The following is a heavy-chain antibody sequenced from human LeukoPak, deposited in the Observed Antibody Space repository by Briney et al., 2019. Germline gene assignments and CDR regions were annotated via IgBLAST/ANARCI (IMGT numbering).Heavy chain of an antibody. CDR3: ARHAQPGRSKSNCYYYYYMDV. CDR2: IYYSGST. J-gene: IGHJ6*03. D-gene: IGHD1-26*01. Sequence: SETLSLTCTVSGGSISSSSYYWGWTRQPPGKGLEWIGSIYYSGSTYYNPSLKSRVTISVDTSKNQFSLKLSSVTAADTAVYYCARHAQPGRSKSNCYYYYYMDVWGKGTTVTVSS. V-gene: IGHV4-39*01. CDR1: GGSISSSSYY.